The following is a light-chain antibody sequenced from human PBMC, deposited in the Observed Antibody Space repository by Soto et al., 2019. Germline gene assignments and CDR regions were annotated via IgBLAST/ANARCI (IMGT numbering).Light chain of an antibody. Sequence: QSVLTQPPSVSGAPGQRVTISCTGSSSNIGACYDVHWYQQYPGTAPKLLIYSNTNRPSGVPDRFSASKSGTSASLAITGLQAEDEAYYYCQSYESGWGVFGGGTKLTVL. V-gene: IGLV1-40*01. CDR1: SSNIGACYD. J-gene: IGLJ3*02. CDR2: SNT. CDR3: QSYESGWGV.